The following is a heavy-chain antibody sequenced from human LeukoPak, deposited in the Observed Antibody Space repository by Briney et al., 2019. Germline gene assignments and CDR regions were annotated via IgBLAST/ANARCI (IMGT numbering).Heavy chain of an antibody. V-gene: IGHV1-69*04. CDR2: IIPILGIA. CDR3: ARFLDSYYYYGMDV. J-gene: IGHJ6*02. CDR1: GGTFSSYA. D-gene: IGHD3-3*01. Sequence: GASVKVSCKASGGTFSSYAISWVRQAPGQGLEWMGRIIPILGIANYVQKFQGRVTITADKSTSTAYMELSSLRSEDTAVYYCARFLDSYYYYGMDVWGQGTTVTVSS.